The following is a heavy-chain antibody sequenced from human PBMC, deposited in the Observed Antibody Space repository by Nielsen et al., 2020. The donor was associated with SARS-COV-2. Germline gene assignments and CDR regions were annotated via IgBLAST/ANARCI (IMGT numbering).Heavy chain of an antibody. V-gene: IGHV3-23*01. J-gene: IGHJ6*02. CDR1: GFTFSSYG. D-gene: IGHD2/OR15-2a*01. CDR2: ISGSGGST. Sequence: GRSLPLSCAASGFTFSSYGMRWVRQAPGKGLEWVSAISGSGGSTYYADSVKGRFTISRDNSKNTLYLQMNSVRAEDTAVYYCAYLYGMDVWGQGTTVTVSS. CDR3: AYLYGMDV.